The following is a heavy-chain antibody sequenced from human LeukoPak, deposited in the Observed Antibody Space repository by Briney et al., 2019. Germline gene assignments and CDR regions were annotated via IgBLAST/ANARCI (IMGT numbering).Heavy chain of an antibody. J-gene: IGHJ3*02. D-gene: IGHD4-23*01. V-gene: IGHV3-64*01. CDR1: GFTFSSYA. CDR3: ARDQYRGTTVVTPGPFDI. Sequence: GGSLRLSCAASGFTFSSYAMHWVRQAPGKGLEYVSAISSNGGSTYYANSVKGRFTISRDNSKNTLYLQMGSLRPEDMAVYYCARDQYRGTTVVTPGPFDIWGQGTMVTVSS. CDR2: ISSNGGST.